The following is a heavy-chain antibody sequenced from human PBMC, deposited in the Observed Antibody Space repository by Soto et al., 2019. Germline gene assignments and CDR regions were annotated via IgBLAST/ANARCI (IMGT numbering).Heavy chain of an antibody. J-gene: IGHJ6*02. CDR3: ARAPPGPSPRWDV. Sequence: QVQLQESGSGLVKPSQTLSVTCAVSGGSMSSGGHSWSWIRQSPGKGLEWIGCIYATGKTYYNPSLNSRVTISVDTSKNQFSLNVTSVTAADTAVYYCARAPPGPSPRWDVWGQGTTVTVSS. D-gene: IGHD3-10*01. V-gene: IGHV4-30-2*06. CDR2: IYATGKT. CDR1: GGSMSSGGHS.